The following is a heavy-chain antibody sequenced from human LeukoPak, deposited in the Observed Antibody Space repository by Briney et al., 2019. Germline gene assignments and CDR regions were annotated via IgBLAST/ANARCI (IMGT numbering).Heavy chain of an antibody. CDR1: GFTFSSHW. V-gene: IGHV3-7*01. J-gene: IGHJ4*02. Sequence: GGSLRLSCTASGFTFSSHWMTWVRQAPGKGLEWVANTNEAGSGQNYVGSVKGRFTVSRDNAKNSLYLQMNSLRVEDTAIYYCSNKRDYWGQGTLVTVSS. CDR3: SNKRDY. CDR2: TNEAGSGQ.